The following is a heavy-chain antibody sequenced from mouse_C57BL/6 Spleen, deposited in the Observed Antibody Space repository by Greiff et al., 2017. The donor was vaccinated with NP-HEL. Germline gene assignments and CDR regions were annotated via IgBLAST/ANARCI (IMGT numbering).Heavy chain of an antibody. CDR2: IHPNSGST. V-gene: IGHV1-64*01. Sequence: QVQLQPPGAELVKPGASVKLSCKASGYTFTSYWMHWVKQRPGQGLEWIGMIHPNSGSTNYNETFKSKATLTVDKSSSTAYMQLSSLTSEDSAVYYCARGAGYYYGNYEGFDDWGKGTTLTVSS. CDR3: ARGAGYYYGNYEGFDD. CDR1: GYTFTSYW. D-gene: IGHD2-1*01. J-gene: IGHJ2*01.